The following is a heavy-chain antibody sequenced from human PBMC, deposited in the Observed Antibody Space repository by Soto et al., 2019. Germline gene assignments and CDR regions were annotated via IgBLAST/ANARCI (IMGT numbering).Heavy chain of an antibody. Sequence: GASVKVSCKASGYTFTSYAMHWVRQAPGQRLEWMGWINADSGNTKYAQKFQGWVTMTRDTSISTAYMELSRLRSDDTAVYYCARGNGIAVAGTAFDIWGQGTMVTVSS. CDR2: INADSGNT. J-gene: IGHJ3*02. CDR3: ARGNGIAVAGTAFDI. D-gene: IGHD6-19*01. CDR1: GYTFTSYA. V-gene: IGHV1-3*01.